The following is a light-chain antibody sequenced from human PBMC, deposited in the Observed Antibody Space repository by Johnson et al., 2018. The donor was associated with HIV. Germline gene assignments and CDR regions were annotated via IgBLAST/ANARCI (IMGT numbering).Light chain of an antibody. Sequence: QSVLTQPPSVSAAPGQKVTISCSGSSSDMGNYAVSWYQQLPGTAPKLLIYRNNQRPSGVPDRFSGSKSGTSASLAISWLQAEDEADYYCAAWDDNLNGPGYVFGAGTKVTVL. J-gene: IGLJ1*01. V-gene: IGLV1-44*01. CDR3: AAWDDNLNGPGYV. CDR2: RNN. CDR1: SSDMGNYA.